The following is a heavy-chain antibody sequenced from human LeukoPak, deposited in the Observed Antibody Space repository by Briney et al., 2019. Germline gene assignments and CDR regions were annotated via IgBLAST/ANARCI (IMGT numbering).Heavy chain of an antibody. CDR2: IGGSGYTT. J-gene: IGHJ6*02. CDR1: GFTFSSHA. Sequence: GGSLRLSCAASGFTFSSHAMNWVRQAPGKGLEWVSVIGGSGYTTYYADSVKGRFTISRDNSKNTVYLQMNSLRAEDTAVYYCVKTACYDGCASYRSYYYGMDVWGQGTTVTVSS. V-gene: IGHV3-23*01. D-gene: IGHD3-22*01. CDR3: VKTACYDGCASYRSYYYGMDV.